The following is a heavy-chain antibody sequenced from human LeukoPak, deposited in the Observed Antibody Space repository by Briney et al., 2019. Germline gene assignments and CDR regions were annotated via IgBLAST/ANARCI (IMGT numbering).Heavy chain of an antibody. Sequence: PGGSLRLSCAASGFTFSSYEMNWVRQAPGKGLEWVSYISSSGSTIYYADSVKGRFTISRDNANNSLYLQMNSLRAEDTAVYYCASGVPAAPNWFDPWGQGTLVTVSS. CDR1: GFTFSSYE. D-gene: IGHD2-2*01. J-gene: IGHJ5*02. V-gene: IGHV3-48*03. CDR2: ISSSGSTI. CDR3: ASGVPAAPNWFDP.